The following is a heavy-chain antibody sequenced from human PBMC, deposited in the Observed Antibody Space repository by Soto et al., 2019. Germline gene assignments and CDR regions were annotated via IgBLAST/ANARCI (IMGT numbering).Heavy chain of an antibody. CDR2: INTGNGHT. J-gene: IGHJ5*02. CDR1: GYTFTAYG. V-gene: IGHV1-3*04. D-gene: IGHD3-3*01. CDR3: ASRGYDFWSGLDP. Sequence: ASVKVSCKASGYTFTAYGIHWVRQAPGQRLEWMGWINTGNGHTKYSQKFQGRITITRDTSARTAYMELNSLRSEDTAVYYCASRGYDFWSGLDPWGQGTLVTVSS.